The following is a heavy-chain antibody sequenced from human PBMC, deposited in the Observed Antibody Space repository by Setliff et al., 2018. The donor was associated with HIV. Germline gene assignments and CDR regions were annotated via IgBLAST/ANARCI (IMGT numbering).Heavy chain of an antibody. CDR3: VTSSSWSSRLNF. V-gene: IGHV4-59*11. J-gene: IGHJ4*02. Sequence: SETLSLTCTVSGGSISSHYWSWIRQPPGKGLEWIGSIYYSDSINYNPSLKSRVTISVDTPKNQFSLKLSSVTAADTAVYYCVTSSSWSSRLNFWGPGMLVTVSS. CDR2: IYYSDSI. CDR1: GGSISSHY. D-gene: IGHD2-2*01.